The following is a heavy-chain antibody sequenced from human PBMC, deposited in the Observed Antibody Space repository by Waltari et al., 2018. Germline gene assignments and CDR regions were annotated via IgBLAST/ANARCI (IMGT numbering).Heavy chain of an antibody. D-gene: IGHD3-10*01. Sequence: EVQLVESGGGLVQPGGSLRLSCAASGFTFSSYAMSWVRQAPGKGLEGVSAISGSGGSTYSADSGNGRFTISRSNSKNTLYLQMNSLRAEDTAVYYCAKKPMVRGASDYWGQGTLVTVSS. CDR3: AKKPMVRGASDY. CDR2: ISGSGGST. J-gene: IGHJ4*02. CDR1: GFTFSSYA. V-gene: IGHV3-23*04.